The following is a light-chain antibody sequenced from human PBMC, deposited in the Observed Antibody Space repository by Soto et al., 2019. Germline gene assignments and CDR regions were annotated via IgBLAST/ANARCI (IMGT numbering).Light chain of an antibody. V-gene: IGLV2-8*01. J-gene: IGLJ1*01. CDR1: SRDVGYSNY. CDR2: EAI. CDR3: CSYVGATTYV. Sequence: LTQPPSASGSPGQSVTISCSGTSRDVGYSNYVAWYQQHPGKAPKVIIYEAIKRPSGVSNRFSGSISGTTASLTISGLQADDEADYYCCSYVGATTYVFGSGTKVTVL.